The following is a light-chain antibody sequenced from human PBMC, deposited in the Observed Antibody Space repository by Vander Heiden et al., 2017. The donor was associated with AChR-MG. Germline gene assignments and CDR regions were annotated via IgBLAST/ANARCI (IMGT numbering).Light chain of an antibody. J-gene: IGLJ2*01. CDR3: QSYDDTNHGV. V-gene: IGLV6-57*03. Sequence: NVLLTQPHSVSDSPGKTVTISCTRCGRGTASNYVLWYKQRPGSAPTTVLVEDNHRPSGVPDRLSGSIGSSSNSASLIISGLKTEDEADYCCQSYDDTNHGVFGGGTKLTVL. CDR1: GRGTASNY. CDR2: EDN.